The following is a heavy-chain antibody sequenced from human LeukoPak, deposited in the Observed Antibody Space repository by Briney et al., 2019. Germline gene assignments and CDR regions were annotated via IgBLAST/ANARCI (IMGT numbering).Heavy chain of an antibody. Sequence: GGSLRLSCAASGFTFSSYSMNWVRQAPGKGLEWVSSISSSSSYIYYADSVKGRFTISRDNAKNSLYLQMNSLRAEDTAVHYCARDSGISPAVDYWGQGTLVTVSS. D-gene: IGHD3-10*01. J-gene: IGHJ4*02. CDR1: GFTFSSYS. CDR3: ARDSGISPAVDY. CDR2: ISSSSSYI. V-gene: IGHV3-21*01.